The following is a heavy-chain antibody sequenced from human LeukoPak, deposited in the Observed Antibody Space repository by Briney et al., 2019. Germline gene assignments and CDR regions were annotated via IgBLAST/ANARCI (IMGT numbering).Heavy chain of an antibody. D-gene: IGHD2-8*01. Sequence: GGSLGLSCAASGFIFNRYAMSWVRQAPGKGLEWVANIKQDGSEKYYVDSVRGRFTISRDNARNSLYLQMNSLRAEDTAVYYCARVLRRGYCTNGVCYTGGWFDPWGQGTLVTVSS. CDR1: GFIFNRYA. V-gene: IGHV3-7*01. J-gene: IGHJ5*02. CDR3: ARVLRRGYCTNGVCYTGGWFDP. CDR2: IKQDGSEK.